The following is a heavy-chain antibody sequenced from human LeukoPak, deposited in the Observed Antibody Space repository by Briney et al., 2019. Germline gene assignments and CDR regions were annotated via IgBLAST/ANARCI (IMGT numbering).Heavy chain of an antibody. CDR1: GFTFSSYS. CDR3: ARDPHSFTVSPANWYFDL. J-gene: IGHJ2*01. V-gene: IGHV3-21*01. D-gene: IGHD4-17*01. CDR2: ISSSSSYI. Sequence: KTGGSLRLSCAASGFTFSSYSMNWVRQAPGKGLEWVSSISSSSSYIYYADSVKGRFTISRDNAKNSLYLQMNSLRAEDTAVYYCARDPHSFTVSPANWYFDLWGRGTLVTVSS.